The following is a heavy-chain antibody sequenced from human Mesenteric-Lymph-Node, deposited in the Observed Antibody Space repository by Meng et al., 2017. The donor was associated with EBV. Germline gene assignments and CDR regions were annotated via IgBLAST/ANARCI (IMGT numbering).Heavy chain of an antibody. J-gene: IGHJ4*02. D-gene: IGHD5-18*01. CDR3: ARDLPSILDFGYGFPPPGY. V-gene: IGHV1-18*01. Sequence: QVYLWRPGAEGKKPGPSVKFSCTTSGYIFTNFGITWVRQAPGQGLEWMGSISVYNGNTYFAQKVQGRVTMTTDTSTSTVYMELRSLRSDDTAIYYCARDLPSILDFGYGFPPPGYWGQGTLVTVSS. CDR2: ISVYNGNT. CDR1: GYIFTNFG.